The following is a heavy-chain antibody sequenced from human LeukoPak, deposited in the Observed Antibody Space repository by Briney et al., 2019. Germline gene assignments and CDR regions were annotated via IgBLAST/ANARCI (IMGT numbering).Heavy chain of an antibody. V-gene: IGHV4-59*01. CDR1: GSSITSYH. D-gene: IGHD1-26*01. CDR3: ARGGSGTYYHY. J-gene: IGHJ4*02. CDR2: IYYSGST. Sequence: SETLSLTCTVSGSSITSYHYSWIRQPPGQGLEWIGYIYYSGSTNYNPSLKSRVTISVDTSKNQFSLKLSSVTAADTAVYYCARGGSGTYYHYWGQGTLVTVSS.